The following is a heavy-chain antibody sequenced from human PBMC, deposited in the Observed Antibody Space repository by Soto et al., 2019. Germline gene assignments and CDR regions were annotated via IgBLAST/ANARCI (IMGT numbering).Heavy chain of an antibody. CDR3: ASTEDCFDV. V-gene: IGHV4-31*03. J-gene: IGHJ4*02. CDR2: IFYSGST. Sequence: SATLSLTCSVSGVSLTSGTYYWSWIRQHPGKGLEWIGYIFYSGSTDYNPSLKSRVNISVDTSKNQFSLKLSSVTAADTAVYYCASTEDCFDVRGQGTLGTVSS. CDR1: GVSLTSGTYY.